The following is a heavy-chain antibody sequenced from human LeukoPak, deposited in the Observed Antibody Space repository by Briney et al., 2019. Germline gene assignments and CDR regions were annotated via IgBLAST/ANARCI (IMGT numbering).Heavy chain of an antibody. Sequence: PGGSLRLSCAASGFTFSSYAMSWVRQAPGKGLEWVSGISSSGDSTYYADSVKGRFTISRDNSKNTLYLQMNSLRADDTAVYYCAELGITMIEGVWGKGTTVTISS. V-gene: IGHV3-23*01. CDR2: ISSSGDST. D-gene: IGHD3-22*01. CDR3: AELGITMIEGV. CDR1: GFTFSSYA. J-gene: IGHJ6*04.